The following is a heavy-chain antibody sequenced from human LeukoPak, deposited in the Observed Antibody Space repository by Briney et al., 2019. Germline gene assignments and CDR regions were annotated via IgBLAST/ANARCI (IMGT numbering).Heavy chain of an antibody. CDR2: ISGGSSYI. CDR3: ARDHSSSYYSYDF. Sequence: GGSLRLSCAASGFIFSSYNMNWVRQAPGKGLECVSSISGGSSYIYYADSVKGRFTISRDNAKNSLYLQMDSLRADDTAVYYCARDHSSSYYSYDFWGQGALVTVSS. V-gene: IGHV3-21*01. D-gene: IGHD6-13*01. CDR1: GFIFSSYN. J-gene: IGHJ4*02.